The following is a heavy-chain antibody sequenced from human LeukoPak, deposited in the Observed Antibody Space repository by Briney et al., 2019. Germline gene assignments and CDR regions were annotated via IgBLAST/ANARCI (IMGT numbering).Heavy chain of an antibody. CDR1: GGSISSGDYY. CDR2: IYYSGNT. Sequence: SETLSLTCTVSGGSISSGDYYWSWIRQPPGKGLEWIGYIYYSGNTNYNPSLKSRVTISVDTSKNQFSLNLNSVTAADTAFYYCTRADRDGYDFDYWGQGTLVTVSS. V-gene: IGHV4-61*08. D-gene: IGHD5-24*01. J-gene: IGHJ4*02. CDR3: TRADRDGYDFDY.